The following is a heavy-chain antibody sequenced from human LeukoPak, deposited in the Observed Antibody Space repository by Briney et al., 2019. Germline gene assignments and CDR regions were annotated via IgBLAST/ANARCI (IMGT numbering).Heavy chain of an antibody. CDR1: GYTFTGYY. Sequence: ASVKVSCKASGYTFTGYYMHWVRQVPGQGLEWMGWINPNSGGTNYAQKFQGRVTMTRDTSISTAYMELSRLRSDDTAVYYCAREGCSSTSCYPAPNWFDPWGQGTLVTVSS. CDR2: INPNSGGT. J-gene: IGHJ5*02. CDR3: AREGCSSTSCYPAPNWFDP. V-gene: IGHV1-2*02. D-gene: IGHD2-2*01.